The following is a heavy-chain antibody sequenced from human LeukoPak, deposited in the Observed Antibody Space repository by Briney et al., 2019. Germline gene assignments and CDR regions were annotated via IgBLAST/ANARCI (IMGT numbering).Heavy chain of an antibody. D-gene: IGHD1-26*01. V-gene: IGHV3-23*01. CDR2: ISGSGGST. J-gene: IGHJ4*02. CDR1: GFTFSSYA. CDR3: AKVFGRDYFDY. Sequence: GGSLRLSCAASGFTFSSYAMSWVRQAPGKGLEWASAISGSGGSTYYADSVKGRFTISRDNSKNALYLQMNSLRAEDTAVYYCAKVFGRDYFDYWGQGTLVTVSS.